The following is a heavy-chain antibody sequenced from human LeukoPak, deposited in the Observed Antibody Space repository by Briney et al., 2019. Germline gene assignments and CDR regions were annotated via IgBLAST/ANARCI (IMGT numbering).Heavy chain of an antibody. D-gene: IGHD2-21*02. CDR2: INTSGGRT. V-gene: IGHV3-23*01. Sequence: GGSLRLSCAASGFSFNNYGMNWVRQAPGKGLEWVSTINTSGGRTYYADSVKGRFTISRDNSKNTLYLQMNSLRAEDTAVYYCTRREDCGGDCPYYFDDWGQGTLVTVSS. CDR1: GFSFNNYG. J-gene: IGHJ4*02. CDR3: TRREDCGGDCPYYFDD.